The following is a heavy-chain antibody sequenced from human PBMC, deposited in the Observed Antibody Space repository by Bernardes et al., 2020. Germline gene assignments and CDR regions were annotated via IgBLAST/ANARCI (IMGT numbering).Heavy chain of an antibody. V-gene: IGHV3-23*01. J-gene: IGHJ3*02. Sequence: GGSLRLSCAASGFTFSNYAMSWLRQAPGKGLEWVSSISGSGSSTYSTGSVKGRFTISRDNSENSLYLQINSLRAEDTALYYCAKSCSSVGCYPGTGGAFDIWGQGTMVTVSS. D-gene: IGHD2-2*01. CDR1: GFTFSNYA. CDR3: AKSCSSVGCYPGTGGAFDI. CDR2: ISGSGSST.